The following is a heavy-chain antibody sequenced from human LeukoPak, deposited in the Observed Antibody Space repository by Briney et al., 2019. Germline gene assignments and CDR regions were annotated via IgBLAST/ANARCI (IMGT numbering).Heavy chain of an antibody. D-gene: IGHD6-19*01. CDR2: IVPSDSYT. Sequence: GESLKISCQGSGYSFTSYWISWVRQMPGKGLEWMGRIVPSDSYTNYSPSFQGHVTISADKSISTAYLQWSSLKASDTAMYYCASWGDSSGKVWDYWGQGTLVTVSS. V-gene: IGHV5-10-1*01. CDR1: GYSFTSYW. J-gene: IGHJ4*02. CDR3: ASWGDSSGKVWDY.